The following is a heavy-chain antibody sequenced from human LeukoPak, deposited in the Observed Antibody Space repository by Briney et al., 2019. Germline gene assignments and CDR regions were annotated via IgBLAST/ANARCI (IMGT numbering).Heavy chain of an antibody. J-gene: IGHJ6*02. CDR2: IKHDGSEKQDGSEK. Sequence: GGSLRLSCAASGFTFSQYWMSWVRQAPGKGLEWVANIKHDGSEKQDGSEKNYVDSVKGRFTISRDNAKNSLYLQMNSLRAEDTAVYYCVKDRVTEAYGMEVWGQGTTVTVSS. V-gene: IGHV3-7*01. CDR1: GFTFSQYW. CDR3: VKDRVTEAYGMEV.